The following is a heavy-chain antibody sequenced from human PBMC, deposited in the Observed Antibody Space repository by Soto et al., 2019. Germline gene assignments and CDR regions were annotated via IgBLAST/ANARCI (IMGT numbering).Heavy chain of an antibody. Sequence: GGSLRLSCAASGFTFSSYWMHWVRQAPGKGLVWVSRINSDGSSTSYADSVKGRFTISRDNAKNTLYLQMNSLRAEDTAVYYYARHTWDHKLYRMDVWGQGTTVTVYS. V-gene: IGHV3-74*01. CDR1: GFTFSSYW. CDR3: ARHTWDHKLYRMDV. CDR2: INSDGSST. D-gene: IGHD1-26*01. J-gene: IGHJ6*02.